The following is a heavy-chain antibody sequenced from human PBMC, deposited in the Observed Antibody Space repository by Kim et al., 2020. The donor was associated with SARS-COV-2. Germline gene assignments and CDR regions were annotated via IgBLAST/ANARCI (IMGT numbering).Heavy chain of an antibody. CDR3: ARDHWGSIDY. CDR2: ISSDASAI. D-gene: IGHD3-16*01. J-gene: IGHJ4*02. CDR1: GFTFTTYA. Sequence: GGSLRLSCAASGFTFTTYAIHWVRQAPGKGLECVALISSDASAIEYIDSVKGRFTISRDNSKNTVYLQMNSLRAEDTAVYYCARDHWGSIDYWGQGTLVTVSS. V-gene: IGHV3-30-3*01.